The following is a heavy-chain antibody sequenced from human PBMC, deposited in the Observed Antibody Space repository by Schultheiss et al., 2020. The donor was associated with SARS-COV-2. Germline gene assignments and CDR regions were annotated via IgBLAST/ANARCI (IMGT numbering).Heavy chain of an antibody. CDR1: GFTFSSYA. Sequence: GGSLRLSCAASGFTFSSYAMHWVRQAPGKGLEWVAVISYDGSNKYYADSVKGRFTISRDNSKNTLYLQMNSLRAEDTAVYYCAKESAPRHYIVEVPPAIIIPYGMDVWGQGTTVTVSS. CDR3: AKESAPRHYIVEVPPAIIIPYGMDV. D-gene: IGHD2-2*01. V-gene: IGHV3-30-3*01. J-gene: IGHJ6*02. CDR2: ISYDGSNK.